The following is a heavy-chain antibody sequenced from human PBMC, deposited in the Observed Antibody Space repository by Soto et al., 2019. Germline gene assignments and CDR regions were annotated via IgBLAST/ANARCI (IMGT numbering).Heavy chain of an antibody. Sequence: ASVKVSCKTSGFRFTNYGFTWVRQAPGQGLEWMGWITPNNEDTHYAQKFQGRVTMTTDTGTGTVYMELRSLRAEDTAVYYCAKDRPYEKDCSSTSCPSNFHPWGQGTLVTVSS. CDR3: AKDRPYEKDCSSTSCPSNFHP. V-gene: IGHV1-18*01. CDR2: ITPNNEDT. CDR1: GFRFTNYG. J-gene: IGHJ5*02. D-gene: IGHD2-2*01.